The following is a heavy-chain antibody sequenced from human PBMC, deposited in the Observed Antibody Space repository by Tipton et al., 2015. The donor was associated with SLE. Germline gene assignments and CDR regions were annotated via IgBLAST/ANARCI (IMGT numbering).Heavy chain of an antibody. D-gene: IGHD3-3*01. CDR3: AREGYDFWSGPTGYFDL. CDR1: GESFNGYF. V-gene: IGHV4-34*12. J-gene: IGHJ2*01. Sequence: TLSLTCTVYGESFNGYFWTWIRQPPGKGLEWIAEIIHSEVTNYNPSLRSRVTISVDMSKNQFSLKLSSVTAADTAVYYCAREGYDFWSGPTGYFDLWGRGTLVTVSS. CDR2: IIHSEVT.